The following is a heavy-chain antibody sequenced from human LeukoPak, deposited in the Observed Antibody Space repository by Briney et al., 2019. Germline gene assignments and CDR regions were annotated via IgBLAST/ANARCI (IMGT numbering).Heavy chain of an antibody. CDR2: MNPNSGNT. D-gene: IGHD2-2*01. CDR1: GYTFTSYD. Sequence: ASVKVSCKASGYTFTSYDINWVRQATGQGLEWMGWMNPNSGNTGYAQKFQGRVTMTRNTSISTAYMELSSLRSEDTAVYYCARALSVTSYPQANAFDIWGQGTMVTVSS. V-gene: IGHV1-8*01. J-gene: IGHJ3*02. CDR3: ARALSVTSYPQANAFDI.